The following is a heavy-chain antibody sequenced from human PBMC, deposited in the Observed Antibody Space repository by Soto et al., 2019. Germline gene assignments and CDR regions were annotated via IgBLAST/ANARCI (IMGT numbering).Heavy chain of an antibody. CDR1: GGTFSSYA. D-gene: IGHD3-22*01. V-gene: IGHV1-69*13. Sequence: ASVKVSCKASGGTFSSYAVSWVRQAPGQGLEWMGGIIPIFGTANYAQKFQGRVTITADESTSTAYMELSSLRSEDTAVYYCARDRYYDSLDAFDIWGQGTMVTVSS. CDR2: IIPIFGTA. CDR3: ARDRYYDSLDAFDI. J-gene: IGHJ3*02.